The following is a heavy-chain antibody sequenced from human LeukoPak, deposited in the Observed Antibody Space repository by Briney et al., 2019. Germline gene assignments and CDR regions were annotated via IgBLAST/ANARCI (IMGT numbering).Heavy chain of an antibody. CDR3: ARHRLWFGELFAY. Sequence: KPSETLSLTCTVSGGSISSYYWSWIRQPPGKGLEWIGYIYYSGNTNYNPSLKSRVTISVDTSKNQFSLKLSSVTAADTAVYYCARHRLWFGELFAYWGQGTLVTVSS. D-gene: IGHD3-10*01. V-gene: IGHV4-59*08. CDR2: IYYSGNT. J-gene: IGHJ4*02. CDR1: GGSISSYY.